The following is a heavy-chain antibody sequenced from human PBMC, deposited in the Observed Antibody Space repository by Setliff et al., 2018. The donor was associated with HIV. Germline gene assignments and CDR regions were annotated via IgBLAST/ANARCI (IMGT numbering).Heavy chain of an antibody. CDR3: AAEYWNPKY. CDR1: GGSFNGYY. Sequence: KTSETLSLTCAVYGGSFNGYYWTWIRQSPGKGLEWIGEVNHRGTINYNQSLKNRVIISRDDSKNTVYLVMNSLKTEDTGVYYCAAEYWNPKYWGQGTLVTVSS. V-gene: IGHV4-34*10. J-gene: IGHJ4*02. D-gene: IGHD1-1*01. CDR2: VNHRGTI.